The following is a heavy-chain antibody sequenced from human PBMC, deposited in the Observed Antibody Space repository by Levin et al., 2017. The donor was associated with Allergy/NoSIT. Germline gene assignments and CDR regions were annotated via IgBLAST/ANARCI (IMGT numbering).Heavy chain of an antibody. D-gene: IGHD2-21*02. V-gene: IGHV3-30*03. J-gene: IGHJ6*02. Sequence: GGSLRLSCAASKFTFSNYGMHWARQAPGKGLEWVALISYDGSNTYYADSVKGRFTISRDNSKNTLYLQMNSLRTEDTAVYYCAGGYCGGDCYSDYYYNMDVWGQGTTVTVSS. CDR2: ISYDGSNT. CDR3: AGGYCGGDCYSDYYYNMDV. CDR1: KFTFSNYG.